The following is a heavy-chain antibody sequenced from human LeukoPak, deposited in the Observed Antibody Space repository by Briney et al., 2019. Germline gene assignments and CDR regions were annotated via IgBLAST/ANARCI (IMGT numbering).Heavy chain of an antibody. J-gene: IGHJ2*01. CDR1: GGSISSHY. V-gene: IGHV4-59*08. CDR3: ARLVVTAASYWYFDL. Sequence: SETLSLTCTVSGGSISSHYWSWIRQPPGKGLEWIGYIYYSGSTNYNPSLKSRVTISVDTSKNQFSLKLSSVTAADTAVYYCARLVVTAASYWYFDLWGRGTLVTVSS. D-gene: IGHD2-21*02. CDR2: IYYSGST.